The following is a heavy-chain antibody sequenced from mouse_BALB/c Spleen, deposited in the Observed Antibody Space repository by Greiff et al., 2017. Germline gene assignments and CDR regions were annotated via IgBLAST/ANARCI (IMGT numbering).Heavy chain of an antibody. J-gene: IGHJ3*01. CDR2: ISSGGSYT. D-gene: IGHD1-2*01. CDR1: GFTFSSYA. Sequence: EVHLVESGGGLVKPGGSLKLSCAASGFTFSSYAMSWVRQTPEKRLEWVATISSGGSYTYYPDSVKGRFTISRDNAKNTLYLQMSSLRSEDTAMYYCASPYGRFAYWGQGTLVTVSA. CDR3: ASPYGRFAY. V-gene: IGHV5-9-3*01.